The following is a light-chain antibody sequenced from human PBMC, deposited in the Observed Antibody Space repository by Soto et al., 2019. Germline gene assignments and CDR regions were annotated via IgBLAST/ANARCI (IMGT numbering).Light chain of an antibody. CDR2: GDS. CDR3: QSNDNGLSGSDV. V-gene: IGLV1-40*01. J-gene: IGLJ1*01. CDR1: SSNIGAGYD. Sequence: QSVLTQPPSVCGAPGQRVTISCTGSSSNIGAGYDVNWYQQLPETAPKLLIFGDSNRPSGVPDRFSGSKSGTSASLVITGLQADDEADYYCQSNDNGLSGSDVFGTGTKVTVL.